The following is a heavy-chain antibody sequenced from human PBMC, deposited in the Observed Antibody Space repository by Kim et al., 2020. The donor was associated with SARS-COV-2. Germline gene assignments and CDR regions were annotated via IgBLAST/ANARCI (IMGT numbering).Heavy chain of an antibody. CDR2: INTNTGKP. CDR3: ARSEPNTIFGVVITKLKNWFDP. V-gene: IGHV7-4-1*02. J-gene: IGHJ5*02. D-gene: IGHD3-3*01. Sequence: ASVKVSCKASGYTFTSYAMNCVRQAPGQGLEWMGWINTNTGKPTYAQGFTGRFVFSLDTSVSTAYLQISSLKAEDTAVYYCARSEPNTIFGVVITKLKNWFDPWGQGTLVTVSS. CDR1: GYTFTSYA.